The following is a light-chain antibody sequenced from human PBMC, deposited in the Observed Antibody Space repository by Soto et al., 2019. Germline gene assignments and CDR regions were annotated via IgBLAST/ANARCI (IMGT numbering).Light chain of an antibody. Sequence: EIVSTQSPGTLSLSPGERDTLPCRASQTVSTNYLAWYQQKPGQAPRFLIYGASKRATGIPDRFSGSGSGTDFTLTISRLEPEDFAVYCCQQYGSSPRTFAQGTKVDIK. CDR3: QQYGSSPRT. J-gene: IGKJ1*01. V-gene: IGKV3-20*01. CDR1: QTVSTNY. CDR2: GAS.